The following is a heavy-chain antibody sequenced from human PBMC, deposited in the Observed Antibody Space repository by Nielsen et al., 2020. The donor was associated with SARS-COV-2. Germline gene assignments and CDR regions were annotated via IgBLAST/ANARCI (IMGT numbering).Heavy chain of an antibody. CDR3: AKVSSGWFLDY. CDR2: IYSGGSST. V-gene: IGHV3-23*03. Sequence: GESLKISCAASGFTFSSYAMSWVRQAPGKGLEWVSVIYSGGSSTHYADSVKGRFTISRDNSKNTLYLQMNSLRAEDTAVYYCAKVSSGWFLDYWGQGTLVTVSS. CDR1: GFTFSSYA. D-gene: IGHD6-19*01. J-gene: IGHJ4*02.